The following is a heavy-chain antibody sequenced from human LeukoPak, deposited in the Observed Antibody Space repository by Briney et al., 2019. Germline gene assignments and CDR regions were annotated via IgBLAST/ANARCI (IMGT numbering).Heavy chain of an antibody. CDR1: GFTFSSYA. J-gene: IGHJ4*02. D-gene: IGHD3-22*01. CDR2: LSGSGGST. Sequence: GGSLRLSCAASGFTFSSYAMTWVRQAPGKGLEWVSTLSGSGGSTYYADSAKGRFTISRDNSKNTLYLHMSSLRAEDTAVYYCAKVRGSSGYSYYFDYWGQGTLVTVSS. CDR3: AKVRGSSGYSYYFDY. V-gene: IGHV3-23*01.